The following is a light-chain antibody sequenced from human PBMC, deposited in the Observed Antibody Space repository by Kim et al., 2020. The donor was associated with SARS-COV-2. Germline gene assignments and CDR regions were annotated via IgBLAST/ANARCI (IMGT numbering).Light chain of an antibody. V-gene: IGLV3-19*01. CDR2: GKN. CDR1: SLRSYY. CDR3: NSRDSNDNVV. Sequence: VALGQTARITGQRDSLRSYYPPWYQQRPGRAPIVVIYGKNNRPSGIPDRFSGSSSGNTASLTIPGAPAGDEADYYCNSRDSNDNVVFGGGTQLTVL. J-gene: IGLJ2*01.